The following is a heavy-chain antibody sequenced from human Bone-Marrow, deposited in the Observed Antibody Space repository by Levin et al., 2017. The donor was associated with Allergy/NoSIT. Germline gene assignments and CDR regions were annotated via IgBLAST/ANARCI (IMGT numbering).Heavy chain of an antibody. J-gene: IGHJ6*03. Sequence: GGSLRLSCAASGFTFSNYAMSWVRQAPGQGLEWVSGITGGSGSTYYAGSVKGRFTISRDNSRNTLYLQLNSVRAEDTAVYYCARGPGIAGTGTPLYMDVWGEGTTVTVSS. D-gene: IGHD6-19*01. V-gene: IGHV3-23*01. CDR3: ARGPGIAGTGTPLYMDV. CDR1: GFTFSNYA. CDR2: ITGGSGST.